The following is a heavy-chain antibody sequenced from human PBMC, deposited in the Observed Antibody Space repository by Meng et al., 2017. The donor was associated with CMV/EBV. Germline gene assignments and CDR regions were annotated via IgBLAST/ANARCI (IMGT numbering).Heavy chain of an antibody. CDR3: TTNSYLGYCSSTSCVGY. CDR1: GFTSSGSA. Sequence: GESLKISCAASGFTSSGSAMHWVRQASGKGLEWVGRIRSKANSYATAYAASVKGRFTISRDDSKNTAYLQMNSLKTEDTAVYYCTTNSYLGYCSSTSCVGYWGQGTLVTVSS. CDR2: IRSKANSYAT. V-gene: IGHV3-73*01. D-gene: IGHD2-2*01. J-gene: IGHJ4*02.